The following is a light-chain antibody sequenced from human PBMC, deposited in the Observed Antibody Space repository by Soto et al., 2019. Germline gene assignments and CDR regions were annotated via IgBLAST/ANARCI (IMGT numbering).Light chain of an antibody. CDR1: QSVLYSSNNKNY. CDR2: WAS. V-gene: IGKV4-1*01. J-gene: IGKJ1*01. CDR3: QQYYSTPRT. Sequence: ENVMTQSPASLALSLGDSATINFNSSQSVLYSSNNKNYLAWYQQKPGQPPKLLIYWASTRESGVPDRFSGSGSGTDFTLTISSLQAEDVAVYYCQQYYSTPRTFGQGTKVDI.